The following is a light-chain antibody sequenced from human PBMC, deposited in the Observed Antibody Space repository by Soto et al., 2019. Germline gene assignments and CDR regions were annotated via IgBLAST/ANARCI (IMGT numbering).Light chain of an antibody. CDR1: QSVSSN. V-gene: IGKV3D-15*03. J-gene: IGKJ4*01. CDR2: GTY. CDR3: QQYNYCRPLT. Sequence: EIVMTQSPATLSVSPGERATLSCRASQSVSSNLAWYQQKPGQAPRLLIYGTYIRATGIPARFSGSGSATKFTLTIGLLQSEDFAVHYCQQYNYCRPLTFGGGTKVEIK.